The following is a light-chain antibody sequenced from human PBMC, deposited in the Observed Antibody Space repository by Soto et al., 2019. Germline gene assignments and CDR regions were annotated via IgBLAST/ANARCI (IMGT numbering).Light chain of an antibody. Sequence: QSALTQPASMSGSPGQSITISCTGTSSDVGNYNYVSWYQQHPGKVPKLMIYDVNNRPSGVSNRFSGSKSGNTASLTISGLQAEDESDYYCSSYTSSSTLVFGTGTKLTVL. CDR1: SSDVGNYNY. V-gene: IGLV2-14*01. J-gene: IGLJ1*01. CDR2: DVN. CDR3: SSYTSSSTLV.